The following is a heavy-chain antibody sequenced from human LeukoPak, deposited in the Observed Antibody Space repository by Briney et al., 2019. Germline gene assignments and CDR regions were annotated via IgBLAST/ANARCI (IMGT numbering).Heavy chain of an antibody. CDR3: ARGGVYCSGGSCSLDY. V-gene: IGHV1-69*05. D-gene: IGHD2-15*01. Sequence: SVKVSCKASGGTFSSYAISWVRQAPGQGLEWMGGIIPIFGTANYAQKFQGRVTITTDESTSTAYMELRSLRSDDTAVYYCARGGVYCSGGSCSLDYWGQGTLVTVSS. CDR1: GGTFSSYA. CDR2: IIPIFGTA. J-gene: IGHJ4*02.